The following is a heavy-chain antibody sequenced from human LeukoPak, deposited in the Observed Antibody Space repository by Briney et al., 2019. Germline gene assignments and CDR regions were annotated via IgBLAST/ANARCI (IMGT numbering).Heavy chain of an antibody. CDR1: GGSISSYY. D-gene: IGHD6-13*01. J-gene: IGHJ6*03. CDR2: IYYSGST. V-gene: IGHV4-59*01. Sequence: SETLSLTCTVSGGSISSYYWSWIRQPPGKGLEWIGYIYYSGSTNYNPPLKSRVTISVDTSKNQFSLKLSSVTAADTAVYYCARYSSSWYGYYYYYMDVWGKGTTVTVSS. CDR3: ARYSSSWYGYYYYYMDV.